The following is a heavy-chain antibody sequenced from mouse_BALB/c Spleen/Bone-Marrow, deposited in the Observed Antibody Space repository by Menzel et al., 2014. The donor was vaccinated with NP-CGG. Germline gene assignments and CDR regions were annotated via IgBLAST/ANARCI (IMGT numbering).Heavy chain of an antibody. J-gene: IGHJ4*01. Sequence: QVQLQQSGAELVKPGAPVKLSCKASGYTFTSYWMNWVKQRPGQGLEWIGRIDPSDSETHYNQKFKDKATLTVDKSSSTAYIQLSSLTSEDSAVYYCARALGDGYYYAMDYWGQGTPVTVSS. D-gene: IGHD2-3*01. V-gene: IGHV1-69*02. CDR1: GYTFTSYW. CDR2: IDPSDSET. CDR3: ARALGDGYYYAMDY.